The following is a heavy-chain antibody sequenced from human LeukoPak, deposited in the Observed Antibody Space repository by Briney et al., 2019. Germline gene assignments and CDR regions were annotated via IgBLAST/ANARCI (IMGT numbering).Heavy chain of an antibody. V-gene: IGHV4-59*12. J-gene: IGHJ4*02. CDR3: ARATTYGCDY. D-gene: IGHD3-10*01. CDR2: IYYSGST. Sequence: SETLSLTCTVSGGSISSYYWSWIRQPPGKGLEWIGYIYYSGSTNYNPSLKSRVTISVDTSKNQFSLKLSSVTAADTAVYYCARATTYGCDYWGQGTLVTVSS. CDR1: GGSISSYY.